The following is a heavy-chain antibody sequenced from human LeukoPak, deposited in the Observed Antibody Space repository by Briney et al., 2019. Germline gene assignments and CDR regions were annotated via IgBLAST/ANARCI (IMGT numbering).Heavy chain of an antibody. CDR1: GCSFTSYW. CDR2: IYPGDYDN. V-gene: IGHV5-51*01. D-gene: IGHD6-13*01. J-gene: IGHJ5*02. CDR3: ARRVAAAGIDWFDH. Sequence: GGSLKISFKGSGCSFTSYWIGWGRRMPGKGLGWMGIIYPGDYDNRYSPSFQGEVTISADKSITTAYLQWSSLKASDTAMYYCARRVAAAGIDWFDHWGQGTLVTVSS.